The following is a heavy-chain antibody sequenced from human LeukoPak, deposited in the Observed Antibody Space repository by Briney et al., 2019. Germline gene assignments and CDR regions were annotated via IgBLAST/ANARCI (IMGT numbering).Heavy chain of an antibody. CDR3: AREIGNEVTFDI. CDR2: IYYSGST. Sequence: SETLSLTCTVSGGSISSGGYYWSRIRQHPGKGLEWIGYIYYSGSTYYNPSLKSRVTISVDTSKNQFSLKLSSVTAADTAVYYCAREIGNEVTFDIWGQGTMVTVSS. J-gene: IGHJ3*02. CDR1: GGSISSGGYY. D-gene: IGHD1-1*01. V-gene: IGHV4-31*03.